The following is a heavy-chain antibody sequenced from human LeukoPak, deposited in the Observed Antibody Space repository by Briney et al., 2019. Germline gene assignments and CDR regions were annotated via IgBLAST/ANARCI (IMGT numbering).Heavy chain of an antibody. D-gene: IGHD2-2*02. J-gene: IGHJ4*02. CDR1: GFTFSSYS. CDR2: IRYDGSNK. V-gene: IGHV3-30*02. Sequence: PGGSLRHSCAASGFTFSSYSMNWVRQAPGKGLEWVAFIRYDGSNKYYADSVKGRFTISRDNSKNTLYLQMNSLRAEDTAVYYCARRSVYCSSTSCYTIDYWGQGTLVTVSS. CDR3: ARRSVYCSSTSCYTIDY.